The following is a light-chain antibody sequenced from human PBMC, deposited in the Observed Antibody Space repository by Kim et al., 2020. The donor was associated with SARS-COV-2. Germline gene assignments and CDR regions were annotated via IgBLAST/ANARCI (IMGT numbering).Light chain of an antibody. Sequence: GQRVTISCSGNSSNIGKNYVSWYQHFPGSAPKLLIYDNDKRPSGIPDRVSGSKSGTSGTLAITGLETEDEADYYCATWDSRLSAEVFGGGTKVTVL. CDR3: ATWDSRLSAEV. CDR1: SSNIGKNY. V-gene: IGLV1-51*01. CDR2: DND. J-gene: IGLJ3*02.